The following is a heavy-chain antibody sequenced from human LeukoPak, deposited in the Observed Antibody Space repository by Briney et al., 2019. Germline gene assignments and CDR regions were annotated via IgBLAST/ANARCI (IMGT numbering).Heavy chain of an antibody. J-gene: IGHJ4*02. Sequence: GGSLRLSCAASGFTFSSYGIHWVRQAPGKGMEWVAVIWYDGSNKYYADSVKGRFTISRDNSKNTLYLQMNSLRAEDTAVYYCARARRGYYYDYWGQGTLVTVSS. CDR2: IWYDGSNK. D-gene: IGHD3-22*01. CDR1: GFTFSSYG. CDR3: ARARRGYYYDY. V-gene: IGHV3-33*01.